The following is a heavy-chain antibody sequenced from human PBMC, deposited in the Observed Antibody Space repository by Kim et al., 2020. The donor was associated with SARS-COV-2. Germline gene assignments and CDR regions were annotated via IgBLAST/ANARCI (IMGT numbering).Heavy chain of an antibody. J-gene: IGHJ3*02. CDR3: AREKYYDSSGYLPAFDI. Sequence: VKGRFTISRDNSKNTLYLQMNSLRAEDTAVYYCAREKYYDSSGYLPAFDIWGQGTMVTVSS. D-gene: IGHD3-22*01. V-gene: IGHV3-66*01.